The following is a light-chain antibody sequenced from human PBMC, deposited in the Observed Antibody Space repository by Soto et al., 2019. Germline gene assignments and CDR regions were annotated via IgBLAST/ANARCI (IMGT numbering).Light chain of an antibody. J-gene: IGKJ4*01. Sequence: EIVMTQSPATLSVSPGERATLSCRASQSVTSNLAWYQQKPGQAPRLLIYSSSTRATGIPARFSGSGSGTEFTLIISSVQSEDFAVYHCQQYNNSPLTFGGGSKVEIK. CDR1: QSVTSN. CDR3: QQYNNSPLT. V-gene: IGKV3-15*01. CDR2: SSS.